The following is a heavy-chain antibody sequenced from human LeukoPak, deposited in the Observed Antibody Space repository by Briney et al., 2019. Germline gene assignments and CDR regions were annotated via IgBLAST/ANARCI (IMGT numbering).Heavy chain of an antibody. CDR1: GFTFSSYA. CDR3: AKLGRGPESAFDI. V-gene: IGHV3-23*01. CDR2: ISGSGGST. D-gene: IGHD5-12*01. Sequence: PGGSLRLSCAASGFTFSSYAMSWVRQAPGKGLEWVSAISGSGGSTYYADSVKGRFTISRDNSKNTLYMQMNSLRAEDTAVYYCAKLGRGPESAFDIWGQGTMVTVSS. J-gene: IGHJ3*02.